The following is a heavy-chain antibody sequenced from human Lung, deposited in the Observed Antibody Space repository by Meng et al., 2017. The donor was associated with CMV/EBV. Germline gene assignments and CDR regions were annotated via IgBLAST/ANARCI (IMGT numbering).Heavy chain of an antibody. D-gene: IGHD2-15*01. V-gene: IGHV5-51*01. CDR3: ARHPAFVYCSHTTACPYYFDY. J-gene: IGHJ4*02. CDR1: GYSFTGYW. Sequence: GEXXKISCEGSGYSFTGYWIAWVRQMPGRGLEWMGIIYPGDSDTRYSPSFQGQVTISADKSISTAYLQWSSLKASDTAMYYCARHPAFVYCSHTTACPYYFDYXGQGXLVTVSS. CDR2: IYPGDSDT.